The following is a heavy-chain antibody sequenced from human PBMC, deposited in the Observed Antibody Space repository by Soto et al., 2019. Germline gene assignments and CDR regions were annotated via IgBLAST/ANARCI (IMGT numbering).Heavy chain of an antibody. J-gene: IGHJ5*02. CDR3: ARDLKLGAASGWFDP. CDR1: GDSISGVGYS. D-gene: IGHD6-13*01. V-gene: IGHV4-31*03. CDR2: IDYSGRT. Sequence: SETLSLTCTVSGDSISGVGYSWTWIRQHPEKGLEWIGNIDYSGRTHYNPSLGSRIIISLHTSKNQFSLRLKSLTAADTAVYFCARDLKLGAASGWFDPWGQGTLVTVSS.